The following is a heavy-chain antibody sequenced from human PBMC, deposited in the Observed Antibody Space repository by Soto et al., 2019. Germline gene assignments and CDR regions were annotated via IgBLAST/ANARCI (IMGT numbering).Heavy chain of an antibody. CDR2: ISGSGGST. Sequence: GGSLRLSCAASGFTFSSYAMSWVRQAPGKGLEWVSAISGSGGSTYYADSVKGRFTISRDNSKNTLYLQMNSLRAEDTAVYYCAKDPLEPLGQQLRYFDYWGQGTLVTVSS. V-gene: IGHV3-23*01. D-gene: IGHD6-13*01. J-gene: IGHJ4*02. CDR3: AKDPLEPLGQQLRYFDY. CDR1: GFTFSSYA.